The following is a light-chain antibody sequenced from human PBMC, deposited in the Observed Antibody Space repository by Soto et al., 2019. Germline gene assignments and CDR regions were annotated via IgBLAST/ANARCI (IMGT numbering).Light chain of an antibody. CDR1: QSISSY. V-gene: IGKV1-39*01. CDR3: QQSYSTPYT. Sequence: DLQMTQSPSSLSASVGDRVTITCRASQSISSYLNWYQQKPGKAPKLLIYAASSLQSGVPSRFSGSGSGTDFTLTISSLQPEDFASYYCQQSYSTPYTFGQGTKLENK. CDR2: AAS. J-gene: IGKJ2*01.